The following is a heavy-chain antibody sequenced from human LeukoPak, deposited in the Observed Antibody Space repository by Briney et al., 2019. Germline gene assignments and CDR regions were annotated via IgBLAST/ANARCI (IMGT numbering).Heavy chain of an antibody. CDR3: AREGFSRGYYYYYYMDV. V-gene: IGHV3-30*04. CDR1: GFTLSSYA. J-gene: IGHJ6*03. CDR2: ISYDGSNK. Sequence: GGSLRLSCAASGFTLSSYAMHWVRQAPGKGLEWVAVISYDGSNKYYADSVKGRFTISRDKSENTLDLQMDSLRAEDTAVYYCAREGFSRGYYYYYYMDVWGKGTTVTVSS. D-gene: IGHD3-3*02.